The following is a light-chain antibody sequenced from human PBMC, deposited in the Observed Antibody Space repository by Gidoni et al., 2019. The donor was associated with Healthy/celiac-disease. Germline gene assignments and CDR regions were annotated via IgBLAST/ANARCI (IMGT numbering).Light chain of an antibody. V-gene: IGKV3-15*01. Sequence: EIVMTQSPATLSVSPGERATLSCRASQSVSSNLAWYQQKPGQAPRLLIYGASTRATGIPARFSGSGSGTEFTLTISSLQSEDFAVYYCQQYNNWSYTFGQXTKLEIK. J-gene: IGKJ2*01. CDR1: QSVSSN. CDR2: GAS. CDR3: QQYNNWSYT.